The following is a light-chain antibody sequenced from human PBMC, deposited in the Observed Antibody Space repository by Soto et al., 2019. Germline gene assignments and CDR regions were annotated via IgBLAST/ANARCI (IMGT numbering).Light chain of an antibody. Sequence: QYALTQPASVSGSPGQSITISCTGTSSDVGNYNLVSWYQQHPGKAPKLMMYEGTERPSGVSNRFSGSKSGNTASLTISGLQAEDEADYYCCSYAGGGTYVFGTGTKVTVL. CDR1: SSDVGNYNL. CDR2: EGT. V-gene: IGLV2-23*01. CDR3: CSYAGGGTYV. J-gene: IGLJ1*01.